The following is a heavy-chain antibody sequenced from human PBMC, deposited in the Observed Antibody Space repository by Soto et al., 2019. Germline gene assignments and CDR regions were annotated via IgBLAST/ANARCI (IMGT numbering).Heavy chain of an antibody. Sequence: PSETLSLTCTVSGGSISSSGCYWGWIRQPPGKGLEWIGSIYYSGSTYYNPSLKSRVTISVDTSKNQFSLKLSSVTAADTAVYYCARQFLDTAMVLTPSYYYYYYMDVWGKGTTLTVSS. CDR2: IYYSGST. J-gene: IGHJ6*03. D-gene: IGHD5-18*01. V-gene: IGHV4-39*01. CDR3: ARQFLDTAMVLTPSYYYYYYMDV. CDR1: GGSISSSGCY.